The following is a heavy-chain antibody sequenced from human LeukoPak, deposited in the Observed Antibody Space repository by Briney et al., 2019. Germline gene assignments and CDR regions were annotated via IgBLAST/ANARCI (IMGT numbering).Heavy chain of an antibody. D-gene: IGHD5-12*01. CDR1: GGSISSYY. CDR3: ARASGYSGYDWVYYFDY. J-gene: IGHJ4*02. Sequence: SETLSLTCTVSGGSISSYYWSWIRQPAGKGLEWIGRIYTSGSTSYNPSLKSRVTMSVDTSKNQFSLKLSSVTAADTAVYYCARASGYSGYDWVYYFDYWGQGTLVTVSS. V-gene: IGHV4-4*07. CDR2: IYTSGST.